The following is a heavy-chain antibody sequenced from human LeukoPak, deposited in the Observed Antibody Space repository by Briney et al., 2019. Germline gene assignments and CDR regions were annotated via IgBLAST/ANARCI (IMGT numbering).Heavy chain of an antibody. D-gene: IGHD3-22*01. J-gene: IGHJ4*02. CDR2: INYSGST. Sequence: SETLSLTCAVYGGSFSGYYWSWIRQPPGKGLEWIGEINYSGSTNYNPSLKSRVTISVDTSKNQFSLKLSSVTAADTAVYYCASLRIVSSGYQVDYWGQGTLVTVSS. CDR3: ASLRIVSSGYQVDY. CDR1: GGSFSGYY. V-gene: IGHV4-34*01.